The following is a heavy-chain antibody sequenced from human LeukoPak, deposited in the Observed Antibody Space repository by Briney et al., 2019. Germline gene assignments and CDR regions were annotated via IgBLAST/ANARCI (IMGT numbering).Heavy chain of an antibody. CDR3: ARDIVGGWSYYYYYMDV. CDR2: TYYRSKLYN. J-gene: IGHJ6*03. D-gene: IGHD6-19*01. V-gene: IGHV6-1*01. Sequence: SQTLSLTCALSGDSVSSNSSAWNWIRQSPSRGLEWLGGTYYRSKLYNDYAVAVKSQININSDTSENQLSLQMNSVTPEDTAVYYCARDIVGGWSYYYYYMDVWGKGTTVTISS. CDR1: GDSVSSNSSA.